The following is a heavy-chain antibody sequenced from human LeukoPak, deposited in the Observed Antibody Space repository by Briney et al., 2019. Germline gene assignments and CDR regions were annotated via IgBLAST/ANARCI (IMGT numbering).Heavy chain of an antibody. V-gene: IGHV3-21*01. CDR2: ISSSSSYT. CDR1: GFTFSSYS. D-gene: IGHD5-18*01. J-gene: IGHJ4*02. CDR3: AREPMVKLLDY. Sequence: GGSLRLSCAASGFTFSSYSMNWVRQAPGKGLEWVSSISSSSSYTYYADSVKGRFTISRDNAKNSLYLQMNSLRAEDTAVYYCAREPMVKLLDYWGQGTLVTVSS.